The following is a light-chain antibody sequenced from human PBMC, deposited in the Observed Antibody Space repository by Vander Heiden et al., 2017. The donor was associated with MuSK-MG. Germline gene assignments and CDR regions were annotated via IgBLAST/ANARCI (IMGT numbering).Light chain of an antibody. CDR3: SSYAGDYTHV. CDR1: RSDVGSYNL. J-gene: IGLJ3*02. CDR2: EGI. Sequence: QPALTQPGSSSGSPGQSVTISCTGVRSDVGSYNLVSWYQQVPGKAPKLMVYEGIERPSGVSDRFSGSKSGNTASLTISGLQVEDEGDYFCSSYAGDYTHVFGGGTRLTVL. V-gene: IGLV2-23*01.